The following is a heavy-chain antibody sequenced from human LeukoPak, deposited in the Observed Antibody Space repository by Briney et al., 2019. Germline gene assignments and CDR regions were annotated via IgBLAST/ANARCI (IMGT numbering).Heavy chain of an antibody. Sequence: ASVKVSCKASGGTFSSYAISWVRQAPGQGLEWMGRIIPILGIANYAQKFQGRVTITADKSTSTAYVELSSLRSEDTAVYYCARTRPSSGYPDYWGQGTLVTVSS. D-gene: IGHD3-22*01. CDR3: ARTRPSSGYPDY. J-gene: IGHJ4*02. V-gene: IGHV1-69*04. CDR2: IIPILGIA. CDR1: GGTFSSYA.